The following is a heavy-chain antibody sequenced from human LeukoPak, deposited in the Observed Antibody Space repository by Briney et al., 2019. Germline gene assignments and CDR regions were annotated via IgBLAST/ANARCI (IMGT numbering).Heavy chain of an antibody. Sequence: PGGSLRLSCAASGFTFSSYSMNWVRQAPGKGLEWVSSISTSSVYIYYADSVKGRFTISRDNAKNSLFLQMNSLRAEDTAVYYCAGINDYGDPTGAFDIWGQGTMVTVSS. J-gene: IGHJ3*02. D-gene: IGHD4-17*01. CDR2: ISTSSVYI. CDR1: GFTFSSYS. CDR3: AGINDYGDPTGAFDI. V-gene: IGHV3-21*01.